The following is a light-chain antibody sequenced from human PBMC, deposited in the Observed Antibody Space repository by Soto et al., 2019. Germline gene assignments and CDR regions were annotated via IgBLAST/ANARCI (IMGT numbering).Light chain of an antibody. CDR2: RAS. J-gene: IGKJ4*01. CDR3: QQYNSYPLT. CDR1: RSISSW. V-gene: IGKV1-5*03. Sequence: DIQMTQSPSTLSASVGDRVTITCRASRSISSWLAWYQLKPGKAPKLLIYRASTLQSGVPSRFGGSGSGTEFTLTISSLQPDDFAAYYCQQYNSYPLTFGGGTKVEIK.